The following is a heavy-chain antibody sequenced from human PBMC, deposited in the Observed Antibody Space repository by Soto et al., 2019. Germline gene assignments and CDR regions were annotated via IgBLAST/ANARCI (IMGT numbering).Heavy chain of an antibody. V-gene: IGHV3-23*01. J-gene: IGHJ5*02. CDR1: VFTFSSYA. CDR2: ISGSGGST. D-gene: IGHD3-9*01. CDR3: AKGQLRYFDWFPH. Sequence: GGSLRLSCAASVFTFSSYAMSWIRQAPGKGLEWVSAISGSGGSTYYADSVKGRFTISRDNSKNTLYLQMNSLRAEDTAVYYCAKGQLRYFDWFPHWGQGTLVTVSS.